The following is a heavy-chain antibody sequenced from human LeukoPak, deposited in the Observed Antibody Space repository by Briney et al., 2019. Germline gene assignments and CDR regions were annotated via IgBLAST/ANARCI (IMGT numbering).Heavy chain of an antibody. CDR2: VYTSGTT. CDR3: ASTTYDYDTSGHYFLDY. J-gene: IGHJ4*02. CDR1: GGSINSYY. V-gene: IGHV4-4*07. Sequence: SETLSLTCTVSGGSINSYYWSWIRQPAGKGLEWIGRVYTSGTTNYNPSLKSRVTMSVDTSKNHFSLQLRSVTAADTAVYYCASTTYDYDTSGHYFLDYWGQGSLVTVSS. D-gene: IGHD3-22*01.